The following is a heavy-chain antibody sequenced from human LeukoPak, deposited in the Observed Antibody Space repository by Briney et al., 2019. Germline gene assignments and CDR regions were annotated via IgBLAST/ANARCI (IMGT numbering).Heavy chain of an antibody. Sequence: GGSLRLSCAASGFTFSSYSMNWVRQAPGKGLEWVSSISSSSSYIYYADSVKGRFTISRDNSKNTLYLQMNSLTAEDTAVYYCARHVWFGEHNGHENWFDPWGQGTLVIVSS. J-gene: IGHJ5*02. D-gene: IGHD3-10*01. CDR1: GFTFSSYS. CDR3: ARHVWFGEHNGHENWFDP. CDR2: ISSSSSYI. V-gene: IGHV3-21*01.